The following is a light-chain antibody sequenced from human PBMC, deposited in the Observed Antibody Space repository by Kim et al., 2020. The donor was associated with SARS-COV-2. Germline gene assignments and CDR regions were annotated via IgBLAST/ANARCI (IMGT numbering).Light chain of an antibody. J-gene: IGKJ1*01. CDR2: SAS. CDR3: QQTNNIPRT. CDR1: QGISTW. Sequence: DVLMTQSPSSVSASIGDRVTITCRASQGISTWLAWYQQKPGEAPKLLIYSASTLQSGVPSRFSGSGSGTDFTLTISSLQPEDFATYYCQQTNNIPRTFGQGTKVDIK. V-gene: IGKV1-12*01.